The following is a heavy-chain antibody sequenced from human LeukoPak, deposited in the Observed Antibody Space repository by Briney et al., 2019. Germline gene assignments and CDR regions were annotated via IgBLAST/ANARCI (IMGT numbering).Heavy chain of an antibody. D-gene: IGHD2-15*01. CDR3: ARELGYCSGGSCYTLNNWFDP. V-gene: IGHV1-46*01. J-gene: IGHJ5*02. Sequence: ASVKVSCKASGYTFTSYYMHWVRQAPGQGLEWMGIINPSGGSTSYAQKFQGRVTMTRDTSTSTVYMELSSLRSEDTVVYYCARELGYCSGGSCYTLNNWFDPWGQGTLVTVSS. CDR1: GYTFTSYY. CDR2: INPSGGST.